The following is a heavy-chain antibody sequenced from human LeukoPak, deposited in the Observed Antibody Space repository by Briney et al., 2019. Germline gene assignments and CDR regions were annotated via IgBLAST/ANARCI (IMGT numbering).Heavy chain of an antibody. V-gene: IGHV4-61*02. CDR3: ARAFSGGAPDAFDI. D-gene: IGHD3-3*02. CDR1: GGSISSGSYY. CDR2: IYTSGST. J-gene: IGHJ3*02. Sequence: SETLSLTCTVSGGSISSGSYYWSWIRQPAGKGLEWIGRIYTSGSTNYNPSLKSRVTISVDTSKNQFSLKLSSVTAADTAVYYCARAFSGGAPDAFDIWGQGTMVTVSS.